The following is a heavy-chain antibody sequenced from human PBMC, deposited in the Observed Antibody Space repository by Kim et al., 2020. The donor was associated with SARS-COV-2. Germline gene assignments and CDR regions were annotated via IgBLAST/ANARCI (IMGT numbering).Heavy chain of an antibody. CDR2: MNPNSGNT. CDR3: ARYYYDSSGYYSDAFDI. Sequence: ALVKVSCKASGYTFTSYDINWVRQATGQGLEWMGWMNPNSGNTGYAQKFQGRVTMTRNTSISTAYMELSSLRSEDTAVYYCARYYYDSSGYYSDAFDIWGQGTMVTVSS. CDR1: GYTFTSYD. D-gene: IGHD3-22*01. J-gene: IGHJ3*02. V-gene: IGHV1-8*01.